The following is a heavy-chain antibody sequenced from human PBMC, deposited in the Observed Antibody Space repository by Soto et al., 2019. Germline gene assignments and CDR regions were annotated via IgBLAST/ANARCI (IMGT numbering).Heavy chain of an antibody. J-gene: IGHJ6*02. CDR3: ARDKTVVEPGGVYYYGMDV. Sequence: QVPLVQSGSEVKKSGASVKVSCKTSGYTFTGYYMHWVRQAPGQGLEWMGWINPNSGGTKNAQKFHDRVTMTRDTSISTFYMELRRLRSDDTAVYYCARDKTVVEPGGVYYYGMDVWGQGTTVTVSS. V-gene: IGHV1-2*02. CDR1: GYTFTGYY. D-gene: IGHD2-2*01. CDR2: INPNSGGT.